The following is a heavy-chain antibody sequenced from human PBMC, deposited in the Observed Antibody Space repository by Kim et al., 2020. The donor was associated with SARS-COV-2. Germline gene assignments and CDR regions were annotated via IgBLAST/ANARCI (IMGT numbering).Heavy chain of an antibody. V-gene: IGHV3-53*04. CDR2: LYPGGDT. Sequence: GGSLRLSCSASGFTGSNRHMNWVRQAPGKGLEWVSVLYPGGDTKYAYSVKVRFSISRLDSENTLYLQMDNLRAEYTDVYFCVSFNSLTNSWFHPIDYGGQGTLVTVSS. D-gene: IGHD6-13*01. CDR3: VSFNSLTNSWFHPIDY. CDR1: GFTGSNRH. J-gene: IGHJ4*02.